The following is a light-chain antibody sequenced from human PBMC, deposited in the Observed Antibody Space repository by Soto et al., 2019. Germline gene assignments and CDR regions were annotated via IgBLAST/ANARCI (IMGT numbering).Light chain of an antibody. CDR3: QSYDSSLSGV. V-gene: IGLV1-40*01. CDR2: VNT. J-gene: IGLJ3*02. Sequence: QSVLTQPPSVSGAPGQRVTISCTGSSSNIGAGYDVHWYQQLPGTAPKLLIYVNTNRPSGVPDRFSGSKSGTSASLAITGLQAEDEADYYCQSYDSSLSGVFGGGTQLTVL. CDR1: SSNIGAGYD.